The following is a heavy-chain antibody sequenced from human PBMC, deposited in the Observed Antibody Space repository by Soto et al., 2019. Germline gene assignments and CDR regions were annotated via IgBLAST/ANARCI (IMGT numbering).Heavy chain of an antibody. D-gene: IGHD3-22*01. CDR3: AKGLGYYDSSYLDY. Sequence: GGSLRLSCAASGFTFSSYAMSWVRQAPGKGLEWVSAISGSGGSTYYADSVKGRFTISRDNSKNTLYLQMNSLRAEDTAVYYCAKGLGYYDSSYLDYWGQGTLVTVSS. J-gene: IGHJ4*02. CDR2: ISGSGGST. CDR1: GFTFSSYA. V-gene: IGHV3-23*01.